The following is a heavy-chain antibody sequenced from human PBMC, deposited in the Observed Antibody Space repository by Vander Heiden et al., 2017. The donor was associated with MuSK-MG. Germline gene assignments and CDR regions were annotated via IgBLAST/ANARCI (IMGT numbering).Heavy chain of an antibody. CDR2: ISGSGGST. CDR1: GFTFSSYA. V-gene: IGHV3-23*04. Sequence: EVQLVESGGGLVQPGGSLRLSCAASGFTFSSYAMSWVRQAPGKGLEWGLGISGSGGSTYYADSVKGRFTNSRDNSKNTLYLKRNSLRAEDTAVYYWAKGGGAYYYYYGMDVWGQGTTVTVSS. D-gene: IGHD3-16*01. CDR3: AKGGGAYYYYYGMDV. J-gene: IGHJ6*02.